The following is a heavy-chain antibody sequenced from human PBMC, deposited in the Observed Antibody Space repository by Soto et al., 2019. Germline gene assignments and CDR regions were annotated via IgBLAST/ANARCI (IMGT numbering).Heavy chain of an antibody. CDR3: TTYDYIWGSDRIRWAY. D-gene: IGHD3-16*02. J-gene: IGHJ4*02. V-gene: IGHV3-15*01. Sequence: EVQLVESGGDLVKPGGSLRLSCEASGAAFTNAWMSWVRQAPGKGLEWVGRIKSKADGGTTDYAAPVQGRFTISRDDSKNMLYLQMNSLKTEDTAMYYCTTYDYIWGSDRIRWAYWGQGTLVTVSS. CDR2: IKSKADGGTT. CDR1: GAAFTNAW.